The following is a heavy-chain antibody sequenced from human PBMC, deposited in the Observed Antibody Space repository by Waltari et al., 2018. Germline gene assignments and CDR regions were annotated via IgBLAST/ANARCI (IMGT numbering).Heavy chain of an antibody. J-gene: IGHJ4*02. CDR1: GYTFTGYY. CDR3: AREGELGYFDY. Sequence: QVQLVQSGAEVKKPGASVKVSCKASGYTFTGYYMHWVRQAPGQGLEWMGWINPNRGGTNYAQKFQGRVTMTRDTSISTAYMELSRLRSDDTAVYYCAREGELGYFDYWGQGTLVTVSS. V-gene: IGHV1-2*02. D-gene: IGHD1-26*01. CDR2: INPNRGGT.